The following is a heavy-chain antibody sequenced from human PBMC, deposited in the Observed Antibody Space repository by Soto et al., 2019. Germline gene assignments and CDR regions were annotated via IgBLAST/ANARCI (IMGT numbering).Heavy chain of an antibody. CDR2: IKSKTDGGTT. D-gene: IGHD3-10*01. V-gene: IGHV3-15*01. CDR1: GFTFSNAW. J-gene: IGHJ6*03. Sequence: PGGSLRLSCAASGFTFSNAWMSWVRQAPGKGLEWVGRIKSKTDGGTTDYAAPVKGRFTISRDDSKNTLYLQMNSLKTEDTAVYYCTTDCYGSGSYYIRYYYYMDVWGKGTTVTVSS. CDR3: TTDCYGSGSYYIRYYYYMDV.